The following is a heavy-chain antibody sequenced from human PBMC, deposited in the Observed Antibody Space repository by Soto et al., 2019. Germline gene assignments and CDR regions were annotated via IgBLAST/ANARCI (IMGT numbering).Heavy chain of an antibody. CDR1: GGTFSSYA. D-gene: IGHD2-8*01. CDR3: ARPQYCTNGVCLHDAFDI. J-gene: IGHJ3*02. CDR2: IIPIFGTA. Sequence: QVQLVQSGAEVKKPGSSVKVSCKASGGTFSSYAISWVRQAPGQGLEWMVGIIPIFGTANYAQKFQGRVTITADESTSTAYMELSSLRSEDTAVYYCARPQYCTNGVCLHDAFDIWGQGTMVTVSS. V-gene: IGHV1-69*01.